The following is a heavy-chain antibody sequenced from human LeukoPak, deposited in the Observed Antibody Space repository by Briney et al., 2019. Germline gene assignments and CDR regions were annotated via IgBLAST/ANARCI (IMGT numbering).Heavy chain of an antibody. CDR2: IYYSGST. CDR1: GGSISSSSSY. Sequence: PSETLSLTCTVSGGSISSSSSYWGWIRQPPGKGLEWIGSIYYSGSTYYNPSLKSRVTISVDTSKNQFSLKLSSVTAADTAVYYCARLRTGERAFDIWGQGTMITVSS. J-gene: IGHJ3*02. V-gene: IGHV4-39*01. D-gene: IGHD7-27*01. CDR3: ARLRTGERAFDI.